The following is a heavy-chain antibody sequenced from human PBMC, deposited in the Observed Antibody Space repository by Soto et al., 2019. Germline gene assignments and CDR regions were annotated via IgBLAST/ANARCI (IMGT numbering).Heavy chain of an antibody. J-gene: IGHJ6*01. CDR2: ISGSGDST. CDR3: AKNSSPSGRYYYYIMDV. CDR1: VFTLSIYA. Sequence: RGSLQLSCASSVFTLSIYAMSWVRQAPGKGLEWVSVISGSGDSTYYADSVKGRFTISRDNSRNTLYLQMKSLRADDTAVYHCAKNSSPSGRYYYYIMDVWGHGTTVTVSS. V-gene: IGHV3-23*01. D-gene: IGHD6-6*01.